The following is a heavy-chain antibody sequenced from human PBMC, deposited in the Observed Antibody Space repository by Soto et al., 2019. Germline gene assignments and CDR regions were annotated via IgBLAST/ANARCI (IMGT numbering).Heavy chain of an antibody. Sequence: PSETLSLTCAVSGGSISSGGYSWSWIRQPPGKGLEWIGYTYHSGSTYYNPSLKSRVTISVDRSKNQFSLKLNYVTAADTAVYYCARDPDGSGPNFDHWGQGTLVTVSS. CDR1: GGSISSGGYS. D-gene: IGHD3-10*01. V-gene: IGHV4-30-2*01. CDR3: ARDPDGSGPNFDH. J-gene: IGHJ4*02. CDR2: TYHSGST.